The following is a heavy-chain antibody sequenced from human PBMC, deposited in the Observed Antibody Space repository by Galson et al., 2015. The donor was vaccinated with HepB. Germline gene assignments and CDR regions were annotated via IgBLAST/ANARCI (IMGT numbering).Heavy chain of an antibody. CDR2: ISWNSGSI. J-gene: IGHJ6*03. D-gene: IGHD3-16*01. Sequence: SLRLSCAASGFTFDDYAMHWVRQAPGKGLEWVSGISWNSGSIGYADSVKGRFTISRDNAKNSLYLQMNSLRAEDTALYYCAKDKGDYYYYMDVWGKGTTVTVSS. V-gene: IGHV3-9*01. CDR1: GFTFDDYA. CDR3: AKDKGDYYYYMDV.